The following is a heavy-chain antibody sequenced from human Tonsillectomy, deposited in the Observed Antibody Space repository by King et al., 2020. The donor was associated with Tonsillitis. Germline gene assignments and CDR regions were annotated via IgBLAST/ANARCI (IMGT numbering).Heavy chain of an antibody. D-gene: IGHD2-8*01. CDR1: GFTFSTYW. CDR3: ARGRNDIMVYDKGLDY. CDR2: INSDGRST. J-gene: IGHJ4*02. V-gene: IGHV3-74*01. Sequence: VQLVESGGGLVQPGGSLRLSCAASGFTFSTYWMHWVRQAPGKGLVWVSRINSDGRSTSYADSVKGRFPISRDNAKNTLYLQMNSLRAEDTAVYYCARGRNDIMVYDKGLDYWGQGTLVTVSS.